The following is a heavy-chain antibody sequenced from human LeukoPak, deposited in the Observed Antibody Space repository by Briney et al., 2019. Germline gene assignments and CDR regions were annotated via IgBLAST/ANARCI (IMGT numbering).Heavy chain of an antibody. V-gene: IGHV3-30*18. D-gene: IGHD2-21*01. CDR1: GFMFSSYN. Sequence: AGGSLRLSCAASGFMFSSYNMNWVRQAPGKGLEWVAVISYDGSNEYYADSVKGRFTISRDNSKNTLYLQMSSLRAEDTAVYYCAKEFNRGLPDYWGQGTLVTVPS. CDR2: ISYDGSNE. CDR3: AKEFNRGLPDY. J-gene: IGHJ4*02.